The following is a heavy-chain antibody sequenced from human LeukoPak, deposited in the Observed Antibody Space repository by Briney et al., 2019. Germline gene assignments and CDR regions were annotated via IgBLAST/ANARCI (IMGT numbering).Heavy chain of an antibody. Sequence: SETLSLTCTVSGGSISSYYWSWIRQPPGKGLEWIGYIYYSGSTNYNPSLKSRVTISVDTSKNQFSPKLSSVTAADTAVYYCARGLEVGASYWGQGTLVTVSS. D-gene: IGHD1-26*01. CDR2: IYYSGST. J-gene: IGHJ4*02. CDR3: ARGLEVGASY. CDR1: GGSISSYY. V-gene: IGHV4-59*01.